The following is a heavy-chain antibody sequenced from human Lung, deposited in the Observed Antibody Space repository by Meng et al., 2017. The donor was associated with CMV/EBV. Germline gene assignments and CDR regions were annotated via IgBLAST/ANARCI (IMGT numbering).Heavy chain of an antibody. Sequence: ESXKISXAASGFTFSSYWMHWVRQAPGKGLVWVSRINSDGSSTGYADSVKGRFTISRDNSKNTLYLQMNSLRTVDTAVYSCARGEQLWLPLDFWGQGTTVNVYS. CDR3: ARGEQLWLPLDF. J-gene: IGHJ6*02. D-gene: IGHD5-18*01. CDR1: GFTFSSYW. V-gene: IGHV3-74*01. CDR2: INSDGSST.